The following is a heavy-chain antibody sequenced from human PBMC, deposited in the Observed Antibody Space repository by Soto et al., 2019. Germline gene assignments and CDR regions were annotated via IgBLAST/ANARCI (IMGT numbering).Heavy chain of an antibody. CDR2: ISNTGRNK. Sequence: QVQLVESGGGVVQPGRSLRLSCAASGFTFRTYGMHWVRQAPGKGLEWLAVISNTGRNKYYADSVKGRFTISRDNSRDTLFLQMNSLRGEDTAIYYCAKVIRADSTSSNFYYYSGLDVWGQGTTVTVSS. CDR1: GFTFRTYG. CDR3: AKVIRADSTSSNFYYYSGLDV. J-gene: IGHJ6*02. V-gene: IGHV3-30*18. D-gene: IGHD6-6*01.